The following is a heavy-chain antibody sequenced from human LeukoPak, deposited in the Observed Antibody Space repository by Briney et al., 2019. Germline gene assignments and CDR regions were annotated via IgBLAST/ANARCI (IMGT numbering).Heavy chain of an antibody. V-gene: IGHV4-4*02. J-gene: IGHJ4*02. CDR2: IYHSGST. CDR1: GGSISSSNW. CDR3: ARDMRSVVPAAIGFDY. Sequence: PSETLSLTCAVSGGSISSSNWWSWVRQPPGKGLEWIGEIYHSGSTNYNPSLKSRVTISVDKSKNQFSLKLSSVTAADTAVYYCARDMRSVVPAAIGFDYWGQGTLVTVSS. D-gene: IGHD2-2*02.